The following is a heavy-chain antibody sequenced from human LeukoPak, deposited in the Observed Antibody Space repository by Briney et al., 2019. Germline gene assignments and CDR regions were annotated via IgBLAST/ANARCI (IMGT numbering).Heavy chain of an antibody. CDR2: LSSSSSYI. CDR1: GFTFNSYN. Sequence: GGSLRLSCAASGFTFNSYNMNWVRQAPGKGLEWVSSLSSSSSYIYYAGSVKGRFTISRDNAKNSLYLQMNSLRAEDTAVYYCARNRDLGDYYGSGSYDYSGQGTLVTVSS. J-gene: IGHJ4*02. D-gene: IGHD3-10*01. V-gene: IGHV3-21*01. CDR3: ARNRDLGDYYGSGSYDY.